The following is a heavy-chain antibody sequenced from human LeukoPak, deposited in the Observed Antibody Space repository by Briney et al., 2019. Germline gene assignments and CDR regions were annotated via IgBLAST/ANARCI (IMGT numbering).Heavy chain of an antibody. V-gene: IGHV3-74*01. J-gene: IGHJ6*02. CDR3: AKDRDPMPSRGMDV. CDR1: GFTFSNYW. Sequence: GGSLRLSCAASGFTFSNYWMHWVRQGPGKGLVWDSRIKSDGSDPSYADSVKGRFTISRDNAKSTLYLQMNSLRAEDTAVYYCAKDRDPMPSRGMDVWGQGTTVAVSS. D-gene: IGHD2-2*01. CDR2: IKSDGSDP.